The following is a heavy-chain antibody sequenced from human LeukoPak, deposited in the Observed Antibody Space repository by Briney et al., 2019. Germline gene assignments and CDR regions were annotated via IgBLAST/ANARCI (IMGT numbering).Heavy chain of an antibody. CDR1: GYTLTELS. CDR2: IIPIFGTA. V-gene: IGHV1-69*13. J-gene: IGHJ6*03. CDR3: ARDGPGGHYYYYYYMDV. Sequence: SVKVSCKVSGYTLTELSMHWVRQAPGQGLEWMGGIIPIFGTANYAQKFQGRVTITADESTSTAYMELSSLRSDDTAVYYCARDGPGGHYYYYYYMDVWGKGTTVTVSS. D-gene: IGHD1-14*01.